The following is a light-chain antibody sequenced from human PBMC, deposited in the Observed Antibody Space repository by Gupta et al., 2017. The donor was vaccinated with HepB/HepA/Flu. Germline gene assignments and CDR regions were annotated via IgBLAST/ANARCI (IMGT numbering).Light chain of an antibody. CDR1: RSLLHSNGYNY. Sequence: DIVTTQSPLSLPVTPGEPASISCRSSRSLLHSNGYNYLDWYLQKPGQSPQLLIYLGSNRASGVPDRFSGSGSGTDFTLKISRVEAEDVGVYYCMQALQTQWTFGQGTKLEIK. CDR3: MQALQTQWT. J-gene: IGKJ2*02. CDR2: LGS. V-gene: IGKV2-28*01.